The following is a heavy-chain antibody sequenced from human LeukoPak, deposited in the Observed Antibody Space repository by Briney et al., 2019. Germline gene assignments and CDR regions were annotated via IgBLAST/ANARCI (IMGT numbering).Heavy chain of an antibody. Sequence: GGSLRLSCAASGFTFSSYWMSWVRQAPGKGLKWVANIKQDGSEKYYVDSVKGRFTISRDNAKNSLYLQMNSLRAEDTAVYYCARVPAFGVVPKLEDYWGQGTLVTVSS. CDR1: GFTFSSYW. D-gene: IGHD3-3*01. J-gene: IGHJ4*02. CDR3: ARVPAFGVVPKLEDY. V-gene: IGHV3-7*01. CDR2: IKQDGSEK.